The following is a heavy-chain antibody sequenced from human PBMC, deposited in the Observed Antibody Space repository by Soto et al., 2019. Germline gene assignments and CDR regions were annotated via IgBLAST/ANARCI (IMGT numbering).Heavy chain of an antibody. CDR2: ISRSSSYT. J-gene: IGHJ3*02. CDR3: ARPGIAMAGTGAFDI. D-gene: IGHD6-19*01. V-gene: IGHV3-11*06. CDR1: GFTFSDYY. Sequence: QVQLVESGGGLVKPGGSLRLSCAASGFTFSDYYMSWIRQAPGKGLEWVSYISRSSSYTNYADSVKGRVTISRDNAKNSLYLQMNSLRAEDTAVYYCARPGIAMAGTGAFDIWGQGTMVTVSS.